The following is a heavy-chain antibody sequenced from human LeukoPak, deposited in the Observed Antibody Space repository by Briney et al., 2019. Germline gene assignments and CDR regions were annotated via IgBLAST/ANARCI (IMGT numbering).Heavy chain of an antibody. J-gene: IGHJ4*02. CDR2: INPNSGGT. V-gene: IGHV1-2*02. CDR1: GYTFTGYY. Sequence: ASVKVSCKASGYTFTGYYMHWVRQAPGQGLEWMGWINPNSGGTNYAQKFQGRVTMTRDTSISTAYMELSRLRSDDTAVYYCARLSHDSSGYLDDYWGQGTLVTVSS. D-gene: IGHD3-22*01. CDR3: ARLSHDSSGYLDDY.